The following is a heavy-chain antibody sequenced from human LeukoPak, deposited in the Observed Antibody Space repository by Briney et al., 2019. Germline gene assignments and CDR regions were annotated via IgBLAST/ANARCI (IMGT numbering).Heavy chain of an antibody. V-gene: IGHV4-59*08. Sequence: PSDSLSLACTVSGRSISGYYCASVRQHPGKGLEWMGYIYNSGTTNYNPSRKSRVTLSVDTSKNQFSLRLTSVTAEDTAVYYCARSVPSLASLVDSWGHGTLVTVSS. CDR3: ARSVPSLASLVDS. CDR1: GRSISGYY. D-gene: IGHD3-9*01. CDR2: IYNSGTT. J-gene: IGHJ5*01.